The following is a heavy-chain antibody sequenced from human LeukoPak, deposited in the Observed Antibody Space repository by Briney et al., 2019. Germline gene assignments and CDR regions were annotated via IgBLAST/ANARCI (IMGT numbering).Heavy chain of an antibody. Sequence: GGSLRLSCAASGFTFSHAWMSWVRQAPGKGLEWVGRIKSKTDGGTTDYAAPVKGGFTISRDDSKNTLFLEMNSLKTEDTAVYYCTTNPTYYYDSSGFPLWGQGTLVTVSS. CDR3: TTNPTYYYDSSGFPL. D-gene: IGHD3-22*01. V-gene: IGHV3-15*01. J-gene: IGHJ1*01. CDR1: GFTFSHAW. CDR2: IKSKTDGGTT.